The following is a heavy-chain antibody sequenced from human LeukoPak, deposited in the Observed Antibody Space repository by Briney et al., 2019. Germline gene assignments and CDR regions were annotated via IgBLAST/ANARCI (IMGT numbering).Heavy chain of an antibody. J-gene: IGHJ4*02. Sequence: SETLSLTCTVSGGSISSSSYYWGWIRQPPGKGLEWIGTIYYSGSTYYNPSLKSRVTISVDTSKNQFSLKLSSVTAADTAVYYCVRLNMVRGVNYFDYWGQGTLVTVSS. CDR1: GGSISSSSYY. CDR2: IYYSGST. CDR3: VRLNMVRGVNYFDY. D-gene: IGHD3-10*01. V-gene: IGHV4-39*01.